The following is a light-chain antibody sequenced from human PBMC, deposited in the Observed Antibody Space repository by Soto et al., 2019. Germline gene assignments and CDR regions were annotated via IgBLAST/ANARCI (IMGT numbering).Light chain of an antibody. J-gene: IGKJ3*01. CDR2: GAS. Sequence: EIMLTQSPGTLSLSPGERATLSCRASQRVSSTYLAWYQQKPGQAPSLLIYGASTRATGIPDRFSGSGSGTDYNLTSSRLEPADFAVYYCQQYGSSFTFGPGTKVDIK. CDR1: QRVSSTY. V-gene: IGKV3-20*01. CDR3: QQYGSSFT.